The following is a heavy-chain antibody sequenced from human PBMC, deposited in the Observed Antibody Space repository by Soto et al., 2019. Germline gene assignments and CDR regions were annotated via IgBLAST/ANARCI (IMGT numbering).Heavy chain of an antibody. CDR2: INHSGST. Sequence: PSETLSLTCTVYGGSFSCYYGSWIRQPPGKGLEWIGEINHSGSTNYNPSLKSRVTISVDTSKNQFSLKLSSVTAADTAVYYCARTEIPSTTVTKNFDYWGQGTLVTVSS. V-gene: IGHV4-34*01. J-gene: IGHJ4*02. D-gene: IGHD4-4*01. CDR3: ARTEIPSTTVTKNFDY. CDR1: GGSFSCYY.